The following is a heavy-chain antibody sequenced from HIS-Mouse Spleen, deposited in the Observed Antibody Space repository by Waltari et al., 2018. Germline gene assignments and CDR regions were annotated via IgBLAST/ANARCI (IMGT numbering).Heavy chain of an antibody. D-gene: IGHD1-26*01. Sequence: QLQLQESGPGLVKPSETLSLTCTVSGGSISSSSYYWGWLRQPPGKGLEWIGSISYSGSTYYNPSLKRGVHISVDTSKNQFSLKRSAVTAADTAVYYCARDGFGGSGSLYYFDYWGQGTLVTVSS. CDR3: ARDGFGGSGSLYYFDY. V-gene: IGHV4-39*07. CDR1: GGSISSSSYY. CDR2: ISYSGST. J-gene: IGHJ4*02.